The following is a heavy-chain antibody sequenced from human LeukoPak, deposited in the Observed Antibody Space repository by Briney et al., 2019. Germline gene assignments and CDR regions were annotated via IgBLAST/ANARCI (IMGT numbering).Heavy chain of an antibody. Sequence: GGTLRLSCAASGFTFSYYGMSWVRQAPGKGLEWVSTFSGSGGRAYYADSVKGRFTISRDNSKNTLYLQMNSLRAEDTAVYYCARGYCSGGSCLVTYWGQGTLVTVSS. V-gene: IGHV3-23*01. CDR3: ARGYCSGGSCLVTY. D-gene: IGHD2-15*01. CDR1: GFTFSYYG. J-gene: IGHJ4*02. CDR2: FSGSGGRA.